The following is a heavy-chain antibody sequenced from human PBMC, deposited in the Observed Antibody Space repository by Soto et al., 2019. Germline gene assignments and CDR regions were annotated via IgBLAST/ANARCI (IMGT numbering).Heavy chain of an antibody. Sequence: QVQLVQSGAEVKKPGSSVKVSCKASGGTFSSYAISWVRQAPGQGLEWMGGIIPIFGTANYAQKFQGRVTITADESTSTAYMELSSLRSEDTVVYYCARAGYCSGGSCYGISAFDIWGQGTMVTVSS. CDR3: ARAGYCSGGSCYGISAFDI. J-gene: IGHJ3*02. V-gene: IGHV1-69*12. CDR2: IIPIFGTA. D-gene: IGHD2-15*01. CDR1: GGTFSSYA.